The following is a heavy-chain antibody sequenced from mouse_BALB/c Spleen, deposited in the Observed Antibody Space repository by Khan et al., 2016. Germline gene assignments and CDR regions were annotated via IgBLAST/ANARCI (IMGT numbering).Heavy chain of an antibody. V-gene: IGHV7-3*02. CDR1: GFTFSDYY. Sequence: EVELVESGGGLVQPGGSLRLSCATSGFTFSDYYLSWVRQRPGKALEWLGFTRKKAKGATAEYSASVKGRFTNSSDNSHSLLYHQMNNLSVEDCSTSYCARHIKDLWYFDAW. CDR2: TRKKAKGATA. CDR3: ARHIKDLWYFDA. D-gene: IGHD1-3*01. J-gene: IGHJ1*01.